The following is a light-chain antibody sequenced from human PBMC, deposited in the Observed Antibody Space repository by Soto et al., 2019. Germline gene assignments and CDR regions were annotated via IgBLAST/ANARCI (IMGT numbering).Light chain of an antibody. V-gene: IGKV1-39*01. CDR1: QTISSY. CDR3: QQSYSTPWT. CDR2: AAS. J-gene: IGKJ1*01. Sequence: IQMTQSPPSLSASVGDRVTITCRASQTISSYLHWYQQKPGKAPNLLIFAASTLQSGVPSRFSGSGSGTDFTLTISSLQPEDFATYYCQQSYSTPWTFGQGTKVDIK.